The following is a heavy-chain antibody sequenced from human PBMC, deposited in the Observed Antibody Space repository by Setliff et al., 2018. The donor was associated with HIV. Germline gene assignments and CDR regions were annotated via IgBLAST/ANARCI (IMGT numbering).Heavy chain of an antibody. CDR2: VYSTGSI. Sequence: PSETLSLTCTVSGGSMSRFYWTWIRQPTGKGLEWIVFVYSTGSINYSPSFRGRLTISLDTSENQFSLHLTAVTAADTAVYYCARAEGDAYNSLPYFDSWGPGALVTVSS. V-gene: IGHV4-59*01. CDR3: ARAEGDAYNSLPYFDS. CDR1: GGSMSRFY. J-gene: IGHJ4*02. D-gene: IGHD1-1*01.